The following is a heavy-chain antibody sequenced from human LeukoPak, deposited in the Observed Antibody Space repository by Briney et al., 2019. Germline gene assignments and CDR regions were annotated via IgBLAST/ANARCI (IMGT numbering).Heavy chain of an antibody. Sequence: GGSLGLSCAPSGFTFSRHGMHWVRQAPGKGLEWVAVISYDGSNKYYADSVKGRFTISRDNSKNTLYLQMNSLRAEDTAVYYCARELKRARSYFDYWGQGTLVTVSS. CDR2: ISYDGSNK. J-gene: IGHJ4*02. D-gene: IGHD1-14*01. V-gene: IGHV3-30*03. CDR1: GFTFSRHG. CDR3: ARELKRARSYFDY.